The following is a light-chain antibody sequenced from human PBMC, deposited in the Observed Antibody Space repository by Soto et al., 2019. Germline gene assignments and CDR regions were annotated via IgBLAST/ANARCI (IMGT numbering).Light chain of an antibody. J-gene: IGKJ4*01. CDR2: DAS. CDR1: QSVSND. V-gene: IGKV3-11*01. CDR3: QQRTNWPLT. Sequence: ETVLTQSPATLSLSPGERATLSCRASQSVSNDLAWYQQKPGQAPRLLIYDASNRATGIPARFSGSGSGTDFTLTISCPEPEDCAVYYCQQRTNWPLTFGGGIKVEIK.